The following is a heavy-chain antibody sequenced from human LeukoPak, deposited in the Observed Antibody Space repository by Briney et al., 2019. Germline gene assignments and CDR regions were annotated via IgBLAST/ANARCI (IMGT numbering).Heavy chain of an antibody. CDR1: GFIFSTYS. J-gene: IGHJ1*01. Sequence: GGSLRLPCAASGFIFSTYSMNWVRQSPGKGLEWVSSISGGSNYIYYADSVKGRFTISRDNAKNSLFLQMNSLRAEDTAVYYCARDFGDSSEYFQHWGQGTLVTVSS. CDR2: ISGGSNYI. D-gene: IGHD6-13*01. CDR3: ARDFGDSSEYFQH. V-gene: IGHV3-21*01.